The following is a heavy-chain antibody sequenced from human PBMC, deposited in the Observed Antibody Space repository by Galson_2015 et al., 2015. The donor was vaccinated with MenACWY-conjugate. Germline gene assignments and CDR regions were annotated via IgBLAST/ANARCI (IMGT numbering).Heavy chain of an antibody. Sequence: ETLSLTCTVSGYSISSGYYWGWIRQPPGKGLEWIGSIYHSGSTYYNPSLKSRVTISVDTSKNQFSLKLSSVTAADTAVYYCASWDGYNAPFDYWGQGTLVTVSS. CDR1: GYSISSGYY. D-gene: IGHD5-24*01. J-gene: IGHJ4*02. V-gene: IGHV4-38-2*02. CDR2: IYHSGST. CDR3: ASWDGYNAPFDY.